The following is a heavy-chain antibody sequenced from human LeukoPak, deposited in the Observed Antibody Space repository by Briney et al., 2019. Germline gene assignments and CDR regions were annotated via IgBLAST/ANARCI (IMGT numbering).Heavy chain of an antibody. CDR1: GGSISSYY. J-gene: IGHJ4*02. CDR2: IYTSGST. D-gene: IGHD3-22*01. Sequence: SETPSLTRTVPGGSISSYYWSWFRQPPGKGLGGIGYIYTSGSTNYNPSLKSRVTISVDTSKNQFSLKLSSVTAADTAVYYCVRGYYYDSSRFDYWGQGTLVTVSS. CDR3: VRGYYYDSSRFDY. V-gene: IGHV4-4*09.